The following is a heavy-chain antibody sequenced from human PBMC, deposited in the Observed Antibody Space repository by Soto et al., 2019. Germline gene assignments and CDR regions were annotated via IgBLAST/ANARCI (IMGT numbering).Heavy chain of an antibody. Sequence: EVKLLESVGGSVQPGGSMRLSCAASGFTFSNYAMSWVRQAPGKRLARVSAISGSGGRTYYADSVKGRFTISRDNSTNSMYLPMTSLRDEDTAVYYCAQDRSGWLQLLDSWGQGTLVTVSA. CDR1: GFTFSNYA. CDR2: ISGSGGRT. V-gene: IGHV3-23*01. CDR3: AQDRSGWLQLLDS. D-gene: IGHD5-12*01. J-gene: IGHJ4*02.